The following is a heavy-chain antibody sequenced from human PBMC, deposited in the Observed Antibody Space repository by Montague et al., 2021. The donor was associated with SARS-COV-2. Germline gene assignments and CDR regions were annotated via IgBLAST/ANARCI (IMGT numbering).Heavy chain of an antibody. CDR2: IDGNGGGI. J-gene: IGHJ6*02. Sequence: SLSLSCAASGFTFSRQGMNWVRQAPGKGLEWVSVIDGNGGGIFYADSVKGRFTISRDNSKNTLYLQLNGLRGDDTAVYYCAKEVATAGPWYYGLDVWGQGTTVTVSS. D-gene: IGHD2-15*01. V-gene: IGHV3-23*01. CDR1: GFTFSRQG. CDR3: AKEVATAGPWYYGLDV.